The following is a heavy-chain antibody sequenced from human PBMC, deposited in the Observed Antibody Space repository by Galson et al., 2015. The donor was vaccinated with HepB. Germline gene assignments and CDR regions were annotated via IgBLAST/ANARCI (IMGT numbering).Heavy chain of an antibody. Sequence: SLRLSCAASGFTFSYYAMSWVRQAPGKGLEWVSAITPSGDNTYSADSMKGRFTISRENSQNTLFLQMNSLRADDTAIYFCAKVFPEKTDGWYRQALYYFDSWGQGTRVTVSS. CDR1: GFTFSYYA. D-gene: IGHD6-19*01. J-gene: IGHJ4*02. V-gene: IGHV3-23*01. CDR3: AKVFPEKTDGWYRQALYYFDS. CDR2: ITPSGDNT.